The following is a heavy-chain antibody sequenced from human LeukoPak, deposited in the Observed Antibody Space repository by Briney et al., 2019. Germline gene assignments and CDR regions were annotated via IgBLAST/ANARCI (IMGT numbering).Heavy chain of an antibody. V-gene: IGHV4-61*02. D-gene: IGHD2-2*01. CDR1: GGSISSGSYY. Sequence: SQTLSLTCTVSGGSISSGSYYWSWIRQPAGKGLEWIGRIYTSGSTNYNPSLKSRVTISVDTSKNQFSPKLSSVTAADTAVYYCARVGYCSSTSCLWFDPWGQGTLVTVSS. CDR3: ARVGYCSSTSCLWFDP. CDR2: IYTSGST. J-gene: IGHJ5*02.